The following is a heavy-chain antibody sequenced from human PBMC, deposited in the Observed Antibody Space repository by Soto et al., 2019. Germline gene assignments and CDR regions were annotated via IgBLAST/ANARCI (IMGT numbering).Heavy chain of an antibody. D-gene: IGHD1-1*01. CDR1: GFTFSSYW. J-gene: IGHJ4*02. V-gene: IGHV3-7*01. CDR2: INQDGDED. Sequence: QPGGSLRLSCAASGFTFSSYWMNWVRQAPGKGLEWVANINQDGDEDNLLDSVKGRFTISRDNAKNSLFLQMNSLRVDDTAVYYCARTGDGHHDFLDYWGQGALVTVSS. CDR3: ARTGDGHHDFLDY.